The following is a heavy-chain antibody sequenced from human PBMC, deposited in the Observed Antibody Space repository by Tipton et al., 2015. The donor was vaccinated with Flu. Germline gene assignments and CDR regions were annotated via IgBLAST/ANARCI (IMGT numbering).Heavy chain of an antibody. J-gene: IGHJ3*02. V-gene: IGHV4-59*01. D-gene: IGHD3-22*01. CDR1: GGSISSYY. CDR3: ARVSGYYDSSGTRNDAFDI. CDR2: IYYSGST. Sequence: LRLSCTVSGGSISSYYWSWIRQPPGKGLEWIGYIYYSGSTNYNPSPKSRVTISVDTSKNQFSLKLSSVTAADTAVYYCARVSGYYDSSGTRNDAFDIWGQGTMVTVSS.